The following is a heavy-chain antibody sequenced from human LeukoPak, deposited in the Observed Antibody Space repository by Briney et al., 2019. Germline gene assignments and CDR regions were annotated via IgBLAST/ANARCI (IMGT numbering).Heavy chain of an antibody. V-gene: IGHV3-30*03. D-gene: IGHD4-17*01. J-gene: IGHJ3*02. CDR1: GFTFSSYG. CDR2: ISYDGSNK. CDR3: ARGSYGDYDAFDI. Sequence: PGGSLRLSCAASGFTFSSYGMHWVRQAPGKGLEWVAVISYDGSNKYYVDSVKGRFTISRDNAKNSLYLQMNSLRAEDTAVYYCARGSYGDYDAFDIWGQGTMVTVSS.